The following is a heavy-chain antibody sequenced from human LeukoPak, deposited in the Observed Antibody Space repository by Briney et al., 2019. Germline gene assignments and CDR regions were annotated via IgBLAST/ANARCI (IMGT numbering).Heavy chain of an antibody. D-gene: IGHD3-10*01. CDR2: ISYDGSNK. CDR1: GFTFSSYG. CDR3: AKGGYGSGRKRYYFDY. Sequence: GRSLRLSCAASGFTFSSYGMQWVRQAPGKGLEWVAVISYDGSNKYYADSVKGRFTISRDNSKNTLYLQMNSLRAEDTAVYYCAKGGYGSGRKRYYFDYWGQGTLVTVSS. V-gene: IGHV3-30*18. J-gene: IGHJ4*02.